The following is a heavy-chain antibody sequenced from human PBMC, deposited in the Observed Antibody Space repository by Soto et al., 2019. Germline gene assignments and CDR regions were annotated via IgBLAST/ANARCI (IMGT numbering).Heavy chain of an antibody. V-gene: IGHV3-72*01. D-gene: IGHD6-19*01. CDR2: SGDRGRTHTT. CDR3: TRGRAVAGNGAFDI. CDR1: GFTFSDHY. Sequence: GGSLRLSCAASGFTFSDHYMDWVRLAPGKGLEWVGRSGDRGRTHTTEYAASVQGRFTISRDESKKSLYLQMNSLKTEDTAVYYCTRGRAVAGNGAFDIWGQGTMVTVSS. J-gene: IGHJ3*02.